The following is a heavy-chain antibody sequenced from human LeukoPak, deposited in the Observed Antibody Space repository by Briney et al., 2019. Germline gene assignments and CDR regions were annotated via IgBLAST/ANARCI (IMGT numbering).Heavy chain of an antibody. D-gene: IGHD2-21*01. CDR1: GGSISSYY. J-gene: IGHJ1*01. CDR2: IYYSGST. V-gene: IGHV4-59*08. CDR3: ARRSLIGGYFQH. Sequence: SETLSLTCTVSGGSISSYYWSWIRQPPGKGLEWIGYIYYSGSTNYNPSLKSRLTISVDTSKNQFSLKLSSVTAAGTAVYYCARRSLIGGYFQHWGQGTLVTVSS.